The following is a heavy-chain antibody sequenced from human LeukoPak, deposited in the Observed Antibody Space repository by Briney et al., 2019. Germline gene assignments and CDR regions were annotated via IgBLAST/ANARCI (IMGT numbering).Heavy chain of an antibody. J-gene: IGHJ2*01. D-gene: IGHD4-17*01. CDR2: ISTGSSFI. Sequence: GGSLRLSCAASGFTFSSYSMNWVRQAPGKGLEWVSSISTGSSFIYYADSVKGRFTISRDNAKNTVFLQMISLRAEDTAVYYCARDTGWYFDLWGRGTLVTVSS. CDR3: ARDTGWYFDL. CDR1: GFTFSSYS. V-gene: IGHV3-21*01.